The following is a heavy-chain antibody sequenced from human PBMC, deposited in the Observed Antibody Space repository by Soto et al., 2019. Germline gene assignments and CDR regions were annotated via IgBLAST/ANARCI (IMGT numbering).Heavy chain of an antibody. Sequence: QVQLVQSGAEVKKPGSSVKVSCTASGGTFSSYAISWVRQAPGQGLEWMGGIIPIFGTANYAQEFQGRVTITADESTSTAYMELSSLRSEDTAVDYCARTRVGYYGMDVWGQGTTVTVSS. D-gene: IGHD2-2*01. J-gene: IGHJ6*02. CDR1: GGTFSSYA. V-gene: IGHV1-69*19. CDR3: ARTRVGYYGMDV. CDR2: IIPIFGTA.